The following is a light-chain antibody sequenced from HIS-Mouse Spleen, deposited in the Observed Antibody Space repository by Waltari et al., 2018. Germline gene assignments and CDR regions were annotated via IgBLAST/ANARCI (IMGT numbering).Light chain of an antibody. CDR2: EDS. CDR1: ALPKKY. J-gene: IGLJ2*01. CDR3: YSTDSSGNHRV. V-gene: IGLV3-10*01. Sequence: SYELTQPPSVSVSPGQTARITCPGDALPKKYAYWYQQQSGQAPVLVIYEDSKRPSGIPERISGSSSGTMATLTISGAQVEDEADYYCYSTDSSGNHRVFGGGTKLTVL.